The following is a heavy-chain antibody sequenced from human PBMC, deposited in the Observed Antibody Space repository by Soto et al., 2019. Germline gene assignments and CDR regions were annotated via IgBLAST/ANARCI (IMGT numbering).Heavy chain of an antibody. CDR2: ISYDGNNN. CDR1: GFTFSSYA. Sequence: GGSLRLSCAVSGFTFSSYAMQWVRQAPGRGLEWVAIISYDGNNNDYADSVKGRFTISRDNSKNTLYLQMNSLRDDDTAVYFWARSGDYADAYWGQGTLVTVSS. CDR3: ARSGDYADAY. V-gene: IGHV3-30*04. D-gene: IGHD4-17*01. J-gene: IGHJ4*02.